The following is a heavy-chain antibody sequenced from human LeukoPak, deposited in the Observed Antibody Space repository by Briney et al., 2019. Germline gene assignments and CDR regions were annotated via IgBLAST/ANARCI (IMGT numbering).Heavy chain of an antibody. CDR1: GGSFSGYY. J-gene: IGHJ4*02. CDR2: INHSGST. Sequence: SETLSLTCAVYGGSFSGYYWSWIRQPPGKGLEWIGEINHSGSTNYNPSLKSRVTISVDTSKNQFSLKLSSVTAADTAVYYCARGSSSWPYWGQGTLVTGSS. D-gene: IGHD6-13*01. V-gene: IGHV4-34*01. CDR3: ARGSSSWPY.